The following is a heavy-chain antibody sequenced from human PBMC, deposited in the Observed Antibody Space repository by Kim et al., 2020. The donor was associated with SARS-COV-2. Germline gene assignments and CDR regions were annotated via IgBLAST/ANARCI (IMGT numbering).Heavy chain of an antibody. D-gene: IGHD3-10*01. CDR2: IFGSGAT. V-gene: IGHV3-53*01. CDR1: GFSVSTND. J-gene: IGHJ6*02. CDR3: ARKLLWFGDSGMDV. Sequence: GGSLRLSCAASGFSVSTNDMSWVRQAPGKGLEWVATIFGSGATYFADSAKGRFTISRDDSKNTPYLQMNSLGAEDTAAYHCARKLLWFGDSGMDVWGQGTTVTVSS.